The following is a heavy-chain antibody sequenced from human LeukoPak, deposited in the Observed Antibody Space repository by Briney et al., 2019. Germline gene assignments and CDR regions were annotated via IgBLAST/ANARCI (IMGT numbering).Heavy chain of an antibody. CDR1: GFTFSNYW. V-gene: IGHV3-7*01. CDR2: IKKDGREK. J-gene: IGHJ6*02. Sequence: GGSLRLSCAASGFTFSNYWMSWVRQAPGKGLEWVANIKKDGREKYYVGSVKGRFTISRDNAKNSLYLQMNSLRVEDTAVYYCARDGATVTTPNYYGMDVWGQGTTVTVSS. D-gene: IGHD4-17*01. CDR3: ARDGATVTTPNYYGMDV.